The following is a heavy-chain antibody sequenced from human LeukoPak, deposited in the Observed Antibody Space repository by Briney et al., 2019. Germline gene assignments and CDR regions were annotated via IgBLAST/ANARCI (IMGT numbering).Heavy chain of an antibody. CDR3: ARTNYGSGSYYNEIDY. CDR2: INPNSGGT. J-gene: IGHJ4*02. D-gene: IGHD3-10*01. Sequence: ASVKVSCKASGYTFTGYYMHWVRQAPGQGLEWMGWINPNSGGTNYAQKFQGRVTMTRDTSISTAYMELSRLRSDDTAVYYCARTNYGSGSYYNEIDYWGQGTLVTVSS. V-gene: IGHV1-2*02. CDR1: GYTFTGYY.